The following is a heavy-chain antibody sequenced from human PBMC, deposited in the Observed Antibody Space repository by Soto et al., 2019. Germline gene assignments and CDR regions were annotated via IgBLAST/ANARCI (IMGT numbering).Heavy chain of an antibody. Sequence: RLSETLSLTCTVSGGSISSDYWNWIRQPPGKGLEWIGYVYHSWSTKYNPSLKSRVTISVDTSKNQLSLKLSSVTAADTAVYYCARFGTSPNGNWFDPWGQGTLVTVSS. CDR2: VYHSWST. CDR3: ARFGTSPNGNWFDP. V-gene: IGHV4-59*01. CDR1: GGSISSDY. D-gene: IGHD3-10*01. J-gene: IGHJ5*02.